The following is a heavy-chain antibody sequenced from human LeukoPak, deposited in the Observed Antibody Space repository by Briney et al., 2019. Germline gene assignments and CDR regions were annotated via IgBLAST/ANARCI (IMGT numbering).Heavy chain of an antibody. Sequence: SETLSLTCAVYGGSFSGYYWSWIRQPPGKGLEWIGRIYTSGSTNYNPSLKSRVTISVDTSKNQFSLKLSSVTAADTAVYYCARHFADYDILTGSPPYFDYWGQGTLVTVSS. CDR3: ARHFADYDILTGSPPYFDY. D-gene: IGHD3-9*01. V-gene: IGHV4-34*01. CDR2: IYTSGST. CDR1: GGSFSGYY. J-gene: IGHJ4*02.